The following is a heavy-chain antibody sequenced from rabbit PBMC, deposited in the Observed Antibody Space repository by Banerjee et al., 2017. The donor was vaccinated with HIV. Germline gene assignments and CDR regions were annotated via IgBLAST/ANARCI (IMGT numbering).Heavy chain of an antibody. Sequence: QEQLVESGGGLVQPGGSLKLSCKASGFDFSDYGVSWVRQAPGKGLEWIGYIDPVFGSTYYATWVNGRFTISSHNAQNTLYLQLNSLTAADTATYFCVRDTWHFNLWGQGTLVTVS. CDR1: GFDFSDYG. V-gene: IGHV1S47*01. CDR2: IDPVFGST. CDR3: VRDTWHFNL. J-gene: IGHJ4*01. D-gene: IGHD3-1*01.